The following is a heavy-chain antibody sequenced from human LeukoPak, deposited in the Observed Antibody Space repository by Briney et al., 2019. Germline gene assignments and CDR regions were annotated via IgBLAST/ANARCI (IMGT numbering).Heavy chain of an antibody. CDR1: GFIFSTFG. V-gene: IGHV3-30*18. J-gene: IGHJ4*02. Sequence: GRSLRLSCAASGFIFSTFGMHWVRQAPGKGLEWVAVISYDGSNKYYADSVKGRFTISRDNSKNTLYLQMNSLRVEDTAVYYCAKLRYPVIAAAGTFLDYWAQGTLVTVSS. CDR2: ISYDGSNK. CDR3: AKLRYPVIAAAGTFLDY. D-gene: IGHD6-13*01.